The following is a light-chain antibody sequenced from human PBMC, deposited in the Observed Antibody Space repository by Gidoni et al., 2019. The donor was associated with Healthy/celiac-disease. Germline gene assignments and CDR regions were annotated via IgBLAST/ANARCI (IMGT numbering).Light chain of an antibody. CDR1: QGVSSSY. CDR2: GAS. V-gene: IGKV3-20*01. J-gene: IGKJ5*01. CDR3: QQYGSSPSIT. Sequence: EIVLTKSPGTLSLSPGERATLSCSASQGVSSSYLARYQQKPGQAPRLLIYGASSRATGIPDRFSGSGSGTDFTLTISRLEPEDFAVYYCQQYGSSPSITFXQXTRLXIK.